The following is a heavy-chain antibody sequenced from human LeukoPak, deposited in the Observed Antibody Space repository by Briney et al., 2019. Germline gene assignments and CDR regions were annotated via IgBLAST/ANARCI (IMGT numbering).Heavy chain of an antibody. D-gene: IGHD2-21*01. CDR2: IYYSGST. Sequence: SETLSLTCTVSGGSISSYYWSWIRKPPGKGLEWIGYIYYSGSTNYNPSLKSRVTISVDTSKNQFSLRLNSVTAADTAVYYCARGRASIDYWGQGTLVTVS. CDR1: GGSISSYY. CDR3: ARGRASIDY. J-gene: IGHJ4*02. V-gene: IGHV4-59*01.